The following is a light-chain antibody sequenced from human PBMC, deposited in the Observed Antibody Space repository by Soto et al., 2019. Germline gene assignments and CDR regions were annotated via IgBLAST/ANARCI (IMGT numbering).Light chain of an antibody. Sequence: DIQLTQSPPFLSASVGDRVTITCRASQDISSYVAWYQQKPGKAPKLLIYAASTLQRGVPSRFSGSGSGTEFTLTVSNLQPEDFASYYCQQLDIYPYTFGQGTKLDIK. CDR1: QDISSY. CDR2: AAS. CDR3: QQLDIYPYT. V-gene: IGKV1-9*01. J-gene: IGKJ2*01.